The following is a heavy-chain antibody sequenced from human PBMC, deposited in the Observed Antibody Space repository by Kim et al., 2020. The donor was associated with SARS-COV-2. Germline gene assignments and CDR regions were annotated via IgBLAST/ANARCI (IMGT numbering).Heavy chain of an antibody. D-gene: IGHD6-6*01. J-gene: IGHJ6*04. Sequence: YYADSVKCRLTISRDNSKNTLYLQMNSLRAEDTAVYYCAKSRYSSSCMDVWGKGTTVTVSS. V-gene: IGHV3-23*01. CDR3: AKSRYSSSCMDV.